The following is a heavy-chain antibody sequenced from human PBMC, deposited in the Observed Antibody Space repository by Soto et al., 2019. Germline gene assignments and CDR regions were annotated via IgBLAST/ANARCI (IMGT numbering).Heavy chain of an antibody. V-gene: IGHV3-23*01. CDR3: AKDRWVVVVPADPGDAFDI. Sequence: GSLRLSCAASGFTFSSYAISWVRQAPGKGLEWVSAISGSGGSTYYADSVKGRFTISRDNSKNTLYLQMNSLRAEDAAVYCCAKDRWVVVVPADPGDAFDIWGQGTMVTVSS. CDR1: GFTFSSYA. D-gene: IGHD2-2*01. CDR2: ISGSGGST. J-gene: IGHJ3*02.